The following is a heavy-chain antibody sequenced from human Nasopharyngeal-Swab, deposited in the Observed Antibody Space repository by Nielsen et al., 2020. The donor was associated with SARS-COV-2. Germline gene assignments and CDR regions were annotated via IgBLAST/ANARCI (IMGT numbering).Heavy chain of an antibody. V-gene: IGHV3-21*01. Sequence: VRPAPGKGLEWVSAISSNGGSTYYADSVKGRFTISRDNAKNSLYLQMNSLRAEDTAVYYCAAGYSSSWYRAFDIWGQGTMVTVSS. D-gene: IGHD6-13*01. J-gene: IGHJ3*02. CDR2: ISSNGGST. CDR3: AAGYSSSWYRAFDI.